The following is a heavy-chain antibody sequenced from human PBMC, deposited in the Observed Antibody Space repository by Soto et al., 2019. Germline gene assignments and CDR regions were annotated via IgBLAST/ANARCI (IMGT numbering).Heavy chain of an antibody. D-gene: IGHD2-2*01. CDR2: IYYSGST. CDR3: ARGRIVVVPAAKHNWFDP. V-gene: IGHV4-59*08. Sequence: SETLSLTCTVSGGSISSYYWSWIRQPPGKGLEWIGYIYYSGSTNYNPSLKSRVTISVDTSKNQFSLKLNSMTAADTAVYYCARGRIVVVPAAKHNWFDPWGQGTLVTVS. J-gene: IGHJ5*02. CDR1: GGSISSYY.